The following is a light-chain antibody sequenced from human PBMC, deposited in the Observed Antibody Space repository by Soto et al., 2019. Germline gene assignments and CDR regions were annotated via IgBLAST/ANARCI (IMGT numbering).Light chain of an antibody. CDR2: DVS. V-gene: IGLV2-14*01. Sequence: QSALTQPASVSGSRGQSITISCTGTSSDVGGYNYVSWYQQHPGKAPKLMIYDVSNRPSGVSNRFSGSKSGNTASLTISGLQAEDEADSYCSSYTSSSSYVFGTGTKLTVL. CDR1: SSDVGGYNY. J-gene: IGLJ1*01. CDR3: SSYTSSSSYV.